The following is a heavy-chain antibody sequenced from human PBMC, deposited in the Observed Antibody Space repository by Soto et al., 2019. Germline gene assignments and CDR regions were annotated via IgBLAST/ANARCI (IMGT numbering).Heavy chain of an antibody. D-gene: IGHD4-17*01. V-gene: IGHV3-30*03. CDR2: ISYDGSNK. CDR1: GFTFSSYG. J-gene: IGHJ3*02. CDR3: ATTTVTAFDI. Sequence: QVQLVESGGGVVQPGRSLRLSCAASGFTFSSYGMHWVRQAPGKGLEWVAVISYDGSNKYYADSVKGRFTISRDNSKNTLYLQMNSLRAEDTAVYYCATTTVTAFDIWGQGIMVTVSS.